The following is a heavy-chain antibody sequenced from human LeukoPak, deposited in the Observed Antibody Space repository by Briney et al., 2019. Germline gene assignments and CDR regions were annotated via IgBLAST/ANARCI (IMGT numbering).Heavy chain of an antibody. Sequence: GGSLRLSRAASGFTFTNAWMSWVRQGPGKGLEWVGRIQSKSDGGTTDYAAPVKGRFTISRDDSKNTLYLQMNSLKTEDTAVYYCTTYSITMVRGVLGYWGQGTPVTVSS. J-gene: IGHJ4*02. D-gene: IGHD3-10*01. V-gene: IGHV3-15*01. CDR1: GFTFTNAW. CDR3: TTYSITMVRGVLGY. CDR2: IQSKSDGGTT.